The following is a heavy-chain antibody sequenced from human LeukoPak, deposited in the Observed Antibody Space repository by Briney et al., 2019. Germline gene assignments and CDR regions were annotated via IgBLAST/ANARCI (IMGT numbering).Heavy chain of an antibody. CDR3: AREYCSSTSCGHSDY. D-gene: IGHD2-2*01. CDR2: INPNSGGT. Sequence: ASVKVSCKASGYTFTGYYMHWVRQAPGQGLEWMGWINPNSGGTNYAQKFQGRVTMTRETSISTAYMELSRLRSDDTAVYYCAREYCSSTSCGHSDYWGQGTLVTVSS. V-gene: IGHV1-2*02. CDR1: GYTFTGYY. J-gene: IGHJ4*02.